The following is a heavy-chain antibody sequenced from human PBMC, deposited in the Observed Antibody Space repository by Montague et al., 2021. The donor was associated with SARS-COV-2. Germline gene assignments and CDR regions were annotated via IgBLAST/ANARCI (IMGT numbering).Heavy chain of an antibody. CDR3: ARVFSGTYLDYFDF. J-gene: IGHJ4*02. V-gene: IGHV3-30*09. Sequence: PLRLSCAASGFTFKSYSMHWVRQAPGKGLEWVAVISFDATNKYYADSVKGRFAISRDNSENTLYLQMNTLRVEDTAVYYCARVFSGTYLDYFDFWGQGTLVTVSS. CDR2: ISFDATNK. CDR1: GFTFKSYS. D-gene: IGHD1-26*01.